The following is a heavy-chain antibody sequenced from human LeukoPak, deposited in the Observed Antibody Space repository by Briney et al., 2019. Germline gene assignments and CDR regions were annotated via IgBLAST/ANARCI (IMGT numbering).Heavy chain of an antibody. V-gene: IGHV1-46*01. D-gene: IGHD6-13*01. CDR3: ARGSPQGGPAGNWFDP. CDR2: INPSGGST. J-gene: IGHJ5*02. CDR1: GYTFTSYY. Sequence: ASVKVSCKASGYTFTSYYMHWVRQAPGQGLEWMGIINPSGGSTSYAQKFQGRVTMTRDTSTNTVYMELSSLRSEDTAVYYCARGSPQGGPAGNWFDPWGQGTLVTVSS.